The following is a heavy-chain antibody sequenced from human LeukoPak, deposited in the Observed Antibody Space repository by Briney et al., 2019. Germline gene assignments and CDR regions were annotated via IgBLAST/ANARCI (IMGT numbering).Heavy chain of an antibody. J-gene: IGHJ4*02. CDR3: AREEYQLLAVFDY. CDR2: IWYDGSNK. D-gene: IGHD2-2*01. V-gene: IGHV3-33*01. CDR1: GFTFSSYG. Sequence: GSLRLSCAASGFTFSSYGMHWVRQAPGKGLEWVAVIWYDGSNKYYADSVKGRFTISRDNSKSTLYLQMNSLRAEDTAVYYCAREEYQLLAVFDYWGQGTLVTVSS.